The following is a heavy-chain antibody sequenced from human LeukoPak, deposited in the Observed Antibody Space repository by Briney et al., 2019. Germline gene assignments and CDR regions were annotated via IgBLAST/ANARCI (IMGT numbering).Heavy chain of an antibody. V-gene: IGHV4-59*01. D-gene: IGHD1-26*01. J-gene: IGHJ4*02. Sequence: SETLSLTCSVSGGSISTAYWSWIRQPPGKGLEWIGNIHYSGITNYNPSLKSRVTISVDTSKNQFSLKLSSVTAADTTVYYCARDLTPIVGATYFDYWGQGTLVTVSS. CDR1: GGSISTAY. CDR2: IHYSGIT. CDR3: ARDLTPIVGATYFDY.